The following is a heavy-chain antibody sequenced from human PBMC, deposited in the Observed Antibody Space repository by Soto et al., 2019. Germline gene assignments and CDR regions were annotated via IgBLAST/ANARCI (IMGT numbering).Heavy chain of an antibody. V-gene: IGHV4-31*03. CDR2: IYYSGST. CDR3: ARWVATIIDYYYYGMDV. CDR1: GGSISSGGYY. J-gene: IGHJ6*02. Sequence: LSLTCTVSGGSISSGGYYWSWIRQHPGKGLEWIGYIYYSGSTYYNPSLKSRVTISVDTSKNQFSLKLSSVTAADTAVYYCARWVATIIDYYYYGMDVWGQGTTVTVSS. D-gene: IGHD5-12*01.